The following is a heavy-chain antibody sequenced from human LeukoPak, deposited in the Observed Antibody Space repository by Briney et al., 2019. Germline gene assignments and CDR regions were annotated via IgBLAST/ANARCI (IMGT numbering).Heavy chain of an antibody. Sequence: ASVKVSCKASGYTFTSYYMHWVRQAPGQGLEWMGIINPSGGSTSYAQKFQGRVTMTRDMSTSTDYMELSSLRSEDTAVYYCARDNSVEDTALWFGPWGQGTLVTVSS. V-gene: IGHV1-46*01. CDR2: INPSGGST. J-gene: IGHJ5*02. CDR3: ARDNSVEDTALWFGP. D-gene: IGHD4-23*01. CDR1: GYTFTSYY.